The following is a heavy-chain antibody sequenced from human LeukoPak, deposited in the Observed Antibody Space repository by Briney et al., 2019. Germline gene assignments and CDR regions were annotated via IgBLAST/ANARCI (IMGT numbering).Heavy chain of an antibody. CDR3: ARDVDYYADH. Sequence: GGSLRLSCEASGFTFSHHWMSWVRQAPGKGLEWVANINQDGSGGYYVDSVKGRFKISRDNAKNSLYLQMSSLRAEDTAVYYCARDVDYYADHWGQGTLVTVSS. D-gene: IGHD3-10*01. V-gene: IGHV3-7*04. CDR2: INQDGSGG. J-gene: IGHJ1*01. CDR1: GFTFSHHW.